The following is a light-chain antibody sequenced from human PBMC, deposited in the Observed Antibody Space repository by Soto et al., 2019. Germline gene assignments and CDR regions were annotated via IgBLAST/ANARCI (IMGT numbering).Light chain of an antibody. CDR1: QSISSW. CDR3: QQYNSYSL. CDR2: DAS. Sequence: DIQMTQSPSTLSASVGDRVTITCRASQSISSWLAWYQQKPGKAPKLLIHDASSLESGVPSRFSGSGSGTEFTLTISSLQPDDFATYYCQQYNSYSLFGGGTKVEIK. J-gene: IGKJ4*01. V-gene: IGKV1-5*01.